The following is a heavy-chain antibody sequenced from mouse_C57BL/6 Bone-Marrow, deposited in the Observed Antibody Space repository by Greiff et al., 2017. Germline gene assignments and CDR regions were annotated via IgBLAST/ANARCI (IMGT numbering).Heavy chain of an antibody. V-gene: IGHV1-62-2*01. Sequence: QVHVKQSGAELVKPGASVKLSCKASGYTFTEYTIHWVKQRSGQGLEWIGWFYPGSGSIKYNEKFKDKATLTADKSSSTVYMELSRLTSEDSAVYFCARHEDGIYYGNPCSYFDYWGQGTTLTVSS. J-gene: IGHJ2*01. CDR3: ARHEDGIYYGNPCSYFDY. CDR1: GYTFTEYT. D-gene: IGHD2-1*01. CDR2: FYPGSGSI.